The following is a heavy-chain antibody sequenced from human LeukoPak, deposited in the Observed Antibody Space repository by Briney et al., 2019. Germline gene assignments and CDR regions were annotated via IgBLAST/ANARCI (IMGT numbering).Heavy chain of an antibody. CDR1: GYTFTSYG. CDR2: ISAYNGNT. J-gene: IGHJ4*02. V-gene: IGHV1-18*01. D-gene: IGHD3-3*01. Sequence: ASVKVSCKASGYTFTSYGISWVRQAPGQGLEWMGWISAYNGNTNYAQKLQGRVIMTTDTSTSTAYMELRSLRSDDTAVYYCARSSDFWSGYPLDYWGQGTLVTVSS. CDR3: ARSSDFWSGYPLDY.